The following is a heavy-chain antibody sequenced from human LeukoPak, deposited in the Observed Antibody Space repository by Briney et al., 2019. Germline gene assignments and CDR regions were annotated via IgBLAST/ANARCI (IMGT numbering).Heavy chain of an antibody. CDR3: ARLLYGSGSYFDY. V-gene: IGHV4-4*09. CDR2: IYTSGST. D-gene: IGHD3-10*01. Sequence: KPSETLSLTCPVAGGSISSYYCSWIRQPPGRGLEWIGYIYTSGSTNYNPSLKRRVTISVDTSKNQFSLKLSSVTAADTAVYYCARLLYGSGSYFDYWGQGTLVTVSS. CDR1: GGSISSYY. J-gene: IGHJ4*02.